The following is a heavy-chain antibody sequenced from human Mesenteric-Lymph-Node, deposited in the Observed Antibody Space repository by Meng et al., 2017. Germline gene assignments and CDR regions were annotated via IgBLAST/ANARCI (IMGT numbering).Heavy chain of an antibody. Sequence: GESLKISCTASGFTFSRYAMTWVRQAPGKGLEWVSVISGRGDYTFYADSVKGRLTISRDSSMNTLYLQMNSLRAEDTAVYYCAKGGGAYCGGDCLRTFEHWGQGTLVTVSS. CDR3: AKGGGAYCGGDCLRTFEH. J-gene: IGHJ4*02. CDR2: ISGRGDYT. CDR1: GFTFSRYA. D-gene: IGHD2-21*02. V-gene: IGHV3-23*01.